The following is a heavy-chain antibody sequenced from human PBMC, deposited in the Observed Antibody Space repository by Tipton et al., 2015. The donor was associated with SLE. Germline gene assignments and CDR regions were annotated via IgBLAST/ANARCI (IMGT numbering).Heavy chain of an antibody. D-gene: IGHD3-10*01. CDR3: ARDSPRGGFDY. Sequence: SLRLSCAASGFTVNTKYMTWVRQAPGKGLEWVSVIYVGGTTYHADSVKGRFSISRDNAKNSLYLQMNSLRAEDTAVYYCARDSPRGGFDYWGQGTLVTVSS. CDR1: GFTVNTKY. J-gene: IGHJ4*02. V-gene: IGHV3-53*01. CDR2: IYVGGTT.